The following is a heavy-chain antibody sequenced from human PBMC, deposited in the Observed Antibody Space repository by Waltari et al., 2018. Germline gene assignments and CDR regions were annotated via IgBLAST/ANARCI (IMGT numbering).Heavy chain of an antibody. Sequence: QVQLVQSGSELKKPGASVKVSCKASGYTFTSYDIIWVRQAPGQGLEWLGWVNTNTGNPTYAPGFTGRYVFSLDTSVNTAYVQISSLKAEDTAIYYCGRDPGYCSGVSCYNWFDPWGQGTLVTVSS. J-gene: IGHJ5*02. CDR2: VNTNTGNP. CDR1: GYTFTSYD. CDR3: GRDPGYCSGVSCYNWFDP. V-gene: IGHV7-4-1*02. D-gene: IGHD2-15*01.